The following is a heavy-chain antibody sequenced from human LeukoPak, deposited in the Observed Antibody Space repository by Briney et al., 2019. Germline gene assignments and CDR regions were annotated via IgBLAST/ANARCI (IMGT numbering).Heavy chain of an antibody. J-gene: IGHJ4*02. D-gene: IGHD6-13*01. Sequence: GGSLRLSCAASGFTFSSYGMHWVRQAPGKGLEWVAFIRHDGSNKYYADSVKGRFTISRDNSKNTLYLQMNSLRAEDTAVYYCARVFRPEHTKEKGYSSSLMPLYYFDYCGQGTLVTVSS. CDR1: GFTFSSYG. CDR2: IRHDGSNK. CDR3: ARVFRPEHTKEKGYSSSLMPLYYFDY. V-gene: IGHV3-30*02.